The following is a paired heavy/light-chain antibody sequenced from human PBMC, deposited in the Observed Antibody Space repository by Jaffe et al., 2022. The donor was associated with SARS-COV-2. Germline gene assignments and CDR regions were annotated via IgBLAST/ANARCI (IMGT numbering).Light chain of an antibody. Sequence: EIVLTQSPGTLSLSPGERATLSCRASQSVKNSYLAWYQRKPGQAPRLLIYAASTRATGIPGRISGSGSGTDFTLTISRLEPEDFAVYYCQQYGSSPTTFGQGTKLEIK. CDR1: QSVKNSY. CDR2: AAS. V-gene: IGKV3-20*01. J-gene: IGKJ2*01. CDR3: QQYGSSPTT.
Heavy chain of an antibody. CDR1: GDSIGSSRYY. V-gene: IGHV4-39*01. CDR2: VFYSGST. D-gene: IGHD5-18*01. Sequence: QLQLQESGPGLLKPSETLSLTCTVSGDSIGSSRYYWGWIRQPPGEGLQWIGTVFYSGSTYYNPSLKSRVTISVDTSKSQISLRLASVTAADTAVYYCARHGTDWIRTDGTPVDFLDMWGRGTLVTVSP. J-gene: IGHJ3*02. CDR3: ARHGTDWIRTDGTPVDFLDM.